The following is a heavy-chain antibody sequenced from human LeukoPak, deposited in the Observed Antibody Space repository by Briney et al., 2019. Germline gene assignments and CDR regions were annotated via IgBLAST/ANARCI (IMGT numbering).Heavy chain of an antibody. J-gene: IGHJ4*02. CDR2: ISGSGGST. D-gene: IGHD3-10*01. CDR3: ARSRTTMVRGDPYYFDY. CDR1: GFTFSSYA. Sequence: GGSLRLSCAASGFTFSSYAMSWVRQAPGKGLEWVSAISGSGGSTYYADSVKGRFTISRDNSKNTLYLQMNSLRAEDTAVYYCARSRTTMVRGDPYYFDYWGQGTLVTVSS. V-gene: IGHV3-23*01.